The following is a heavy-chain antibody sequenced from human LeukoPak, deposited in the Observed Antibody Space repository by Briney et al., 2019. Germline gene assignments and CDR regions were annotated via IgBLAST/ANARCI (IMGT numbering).Heavy chain of an antibody. Sequence: SETLSLTCTVSGGSISSGGYYWSWIRQHPGKGLEWIGYIYYSGSTYYNPSLKSRVTISVDTSKNQFSLKLSSVTAADTAVYYCARSPGLQLWLPYYFDYWGQGTLVTVSS. D-gene: IGHD5-18*01. CDR3: ARSPGLQLWLPYYFDY. CDR2: IYYSGST. V-gene: IGHV4-31*03. J-gene: IGHJ4*02. CDR1: GGSISSGGYY.